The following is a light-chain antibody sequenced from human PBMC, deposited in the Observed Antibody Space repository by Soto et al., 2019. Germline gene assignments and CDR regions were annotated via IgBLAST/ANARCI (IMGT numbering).Light chain of an antibody. CDR3: QQYDNLPLT. V-gene: IGKV1-33*01. CDR1: QDISNS. J-gene: IGKJ4*01. Sequence: DIQMTQSPYSLSASVGDRVTITCQASQDISNSLNWYQQKPGTAPKLLIYDASNLETGVPSSCSGSGSGTDVTFTISSLQPEDIATYYCQQYDNLPLTFGGGTKVEIK. CDR2: DAS.